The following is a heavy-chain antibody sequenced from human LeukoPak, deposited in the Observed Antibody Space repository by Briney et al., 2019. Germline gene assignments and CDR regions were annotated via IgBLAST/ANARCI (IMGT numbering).Heavy chain of an antibody. CDR1: GFTFTSSA. V-gene: IGHV1-58*02. CDR2: IVVGSGNT. Sequence: SVKVSCKASGFTFTSSAMQWVRQARGQRLEWIGWIVVGSGNTNHAQKFQERVTITRDMSTSTAYMELSSLRSEDTAVYYCAAAWDYVWGSYRFDYWGQGTLVTVSS. D-gene: IGHD3-16*02. J-gene: IGHJ4*02. CDR3: AAAWDYVWGSYRFDY.